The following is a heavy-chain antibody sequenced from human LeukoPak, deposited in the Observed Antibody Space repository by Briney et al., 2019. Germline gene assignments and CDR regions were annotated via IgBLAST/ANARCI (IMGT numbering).Heavy chain of an antibody. Sequence: SETLSLTCAVHGGSFRGYYWSWIRQPPGKGLEWIGEINHSGSTNYNPSLKSRVTISVDTSKNQFSLKLSSVTAADTAVYYCARGRYYYYMDVWGKGTTVTVSS. CDR1: GGSFRGYY. CDR3: ARGRYYYYMDV. V-gene: IGHV4-34*01. J-gene: IGHJ6*03. CDR2: INHSGST.